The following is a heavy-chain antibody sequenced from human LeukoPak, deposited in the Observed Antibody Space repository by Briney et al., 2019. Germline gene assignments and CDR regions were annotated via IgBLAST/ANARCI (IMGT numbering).Heavy chain of an antibody. CDR2: INHSGST. CDR3: ARERGLWPYYYYYYGMDV. Sequence: PSETLSLTCAVYGGPHSGYYWSWIRQPPGKGLEWIGEINHSGSTNYYPSLKSRVTISVDTSKNQFSLKLSSVTAADTAVYYCARERGLWPYYYYYYGMDVWGQGTTVTVSS. CDR1: GGPHSGYY. V-gene: IGHV4-34*01. D-gene: IGHD5-18*01. J-gene: IGHJ6*02.